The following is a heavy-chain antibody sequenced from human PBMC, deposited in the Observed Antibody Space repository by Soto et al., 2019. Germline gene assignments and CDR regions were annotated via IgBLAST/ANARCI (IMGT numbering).Heavy chain of an antibody. J-gene: IGHJ4*02. CDR3: TTDSGMSPYSFDY. CDR2: IMSKTDGGTT. Sequence: GGSLRLSCATSGFTFSKAWVGWVRQAPGKGLEWVGRIMSKTDGGTTDYAAPVKGRFTISRDDSKSTLYLQMNGLKTEDTAFYYCTTDSGMSPYSFDYWGQGTLVTVSP. CDR1: GFTFSKAW. V-gene: IGHV3-15*01. D-gene: IGHD1-26*01.